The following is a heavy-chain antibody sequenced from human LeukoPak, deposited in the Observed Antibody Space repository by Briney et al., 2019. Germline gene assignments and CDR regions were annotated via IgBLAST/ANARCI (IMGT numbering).Heavy chain of an antibody. D-gene: IGHD6-6*01. CDR3: ANSSLA. Sequence: GGSLRLSCAASGFTFSSYALTWVRQAPVKGLEWVSSISDSGDRTHYADSVKGRFTISRVNSKNTLFLQMTNLRTEDTAVYYCANSSLAWGQGTLVTVSS. V-gene: IGHV3-23*01. CDR1: GFTFSSYA. J-gene: IGHJ4*02. CDR2: ISDSGDRT.